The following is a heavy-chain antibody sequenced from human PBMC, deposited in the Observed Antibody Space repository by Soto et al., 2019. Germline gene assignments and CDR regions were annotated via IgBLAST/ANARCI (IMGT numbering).Heavy chain of an antibody. CDR1: GFPLSTSGVA. V-gene: IGHV2-5*02. CDR2: IFWDDDK. J-gene: IGHJ4*02. Sequence: SGLPLVNPTQPLTLTCTLCGFPLSTSGVAVGWVRQAPRKDPEWFAFIFWDDDKRYSPSLENRLTITKDTSKNQVVLTMTNMDPVDTATYYCERIFDFWSGYYFSYWGRGTLVTVSS. D-gene: IGHD3-3*01. CDR3: ERIFDFWSGYYFSY.